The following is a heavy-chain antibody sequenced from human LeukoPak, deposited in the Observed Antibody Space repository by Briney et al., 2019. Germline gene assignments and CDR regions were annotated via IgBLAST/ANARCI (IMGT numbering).Heavy chain of an antibody. Sequence: PGGSLRLSCAASGFTFNSYWMHWARQDAGKGLVWVARISSDGTNTIYADSVKGRFTISRDNAKNTLYLQMNSLRAEDTAVYYCASGVTIWLGNAFDMWGQGTMVTVS. CDR2: ISSDGTNT. V-gene: IGHV3-74*01. CDR1: GFTFNSYW. CDR3: ASGVTIWLGNAFDM. J-gene: IGHJ3*02. D-gene: IGHD3-3*01.